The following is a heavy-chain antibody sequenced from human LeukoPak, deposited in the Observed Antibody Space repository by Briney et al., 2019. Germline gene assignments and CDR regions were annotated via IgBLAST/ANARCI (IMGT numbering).Heavy chain of an antibody. V-gene: IGHV1-69*13. D-gene: IGHD5-18*01. CDR3: ARNGGYSYGYEFDY. Sequence: GAPVKVSCKASGGTFSSYAISWVRQAPGQGLEWMGGIIPIFGTANYAQKFQGRVTITADESTSTAYMELSSLRSEDTAVYYCARNGGYSYGYEFDYWGQGTLVTVSS. CDR1: GGTFSSYA. CDR2: IIPIFGTA. J-gene: IGHJ4*02.